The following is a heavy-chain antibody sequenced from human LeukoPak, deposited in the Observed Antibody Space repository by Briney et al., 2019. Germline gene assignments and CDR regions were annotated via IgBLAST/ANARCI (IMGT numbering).Heavy chain of an antibody. D-gene: IGHD6-19*01. CDR3: ARGKGAVPLPFDY. Sequence: PSETLSLTCAVSSYSISSGYYWGWIRQPPGKGLEWIGSIYHSGITYYNPSLKSRVTISVDTSKNQFSLKLSSVTAADTAVYYCARGKGAVPLPFDYWGQGTLVTVSS. CDR2: IYHSGIT. V-gene: IGHV4-38-2*01. CDR1: SYSISSGYY. J-gene: IGHJ4*02.